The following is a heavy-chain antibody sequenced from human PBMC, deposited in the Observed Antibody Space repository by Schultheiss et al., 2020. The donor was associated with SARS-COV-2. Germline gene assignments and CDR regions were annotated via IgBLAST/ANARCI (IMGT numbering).Heavy chain of an antibody. Sequence: GGSLRLSCAASGFTVSSNYMSWVRQAPEKGLDWVSGISGSGGSTYYADSVKGRFTISRDNSKNTVFLQMNSLRDEDTAIYYCARGSSGGYFYGLDVWGQGTTVTVSS. D-gene: IGHD2-15*01. V-gene: IGHV3-23*01. CDR3: ARGSSGGYFYGLDV. CDR2: ISGSGGST. CDR1: GFTVSSNY. J-gene: IGHJ6*02.